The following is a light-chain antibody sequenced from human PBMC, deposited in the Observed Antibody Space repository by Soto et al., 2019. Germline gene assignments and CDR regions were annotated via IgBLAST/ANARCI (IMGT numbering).Light chain of an antibody. CDR3: QQYGHSPRT. CDR2: AAS. Sequence: EVVLTQSPGTLSLSPGERASLSCRASQSVSNSFLAWYQQKAGQPPRLLIYAASARAIGIPDRFSGSGSGTDFTLTISRLEPEDFAVYYCQQYGHSPRTFGQGTKVEVK. V-gene: IGKV3-20*01. J-gene: IGKJ1*01. CDR1: QSVSNSF.